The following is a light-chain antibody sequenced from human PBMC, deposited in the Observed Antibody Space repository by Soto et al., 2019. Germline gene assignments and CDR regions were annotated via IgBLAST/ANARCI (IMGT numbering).Light chain of an antibody. V-gene: IGKV3-11*01. Sequence: EIVLTQSPATLSLSPGERATLSCRASQSVSSYLAWYQHRPGQAPRLLIYDTSNRATGIPARFSGSGSGTDFTLTISSLEPADFGVYYCQQRHNWPITFGQGTRLEIK. J-gene: IGKJ5*01. CDR1: QSVSSY. CDR3: QQRHNWPIT. CDR2: DTS.